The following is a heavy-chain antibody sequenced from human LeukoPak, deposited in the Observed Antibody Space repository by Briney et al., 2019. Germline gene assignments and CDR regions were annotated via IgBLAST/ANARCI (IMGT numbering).Heavy chain of an antibody. V-gene: IGHV1-69*05. D-gene: IGHD2-2*01. CDR3: ARVPAANYYYYYMDV. Sequence: ASVTVSCKASGGTFSSYAISLVRQAPAQGLEWMGGIIPIFGTANYAQKFQGRVTITTDESTSTAYMELSSLRSEDTAVYYCARVPAANYYYYYMDVWGRGATVTVSS. CDR1: GGTFSSYA. J-gene: IGHJ6*03. CDR2: IIPIFGTA.